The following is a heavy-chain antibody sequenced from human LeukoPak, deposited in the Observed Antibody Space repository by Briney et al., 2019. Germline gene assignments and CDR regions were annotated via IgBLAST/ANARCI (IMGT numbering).Heavy chain of an antibody. CDR3: ARVVVIAAVAYKFDP. CDR1: GGSISSSNW. Sequence: PSETLSLTCAVSGGSISSSNWRSWVRQPPGKGLEWIGEIYHSGSTNYNPSLKSRVTISVDKSKNQFSLKLSSVTAADTAVYYCARVVVIAAVAYKFDPWGQGTLVTVSS. CDR2: IYHSGST. D-gene: IGHD6-13*01. V-gene: IGHV4-4*02. J-gene: IGHJ5*02.